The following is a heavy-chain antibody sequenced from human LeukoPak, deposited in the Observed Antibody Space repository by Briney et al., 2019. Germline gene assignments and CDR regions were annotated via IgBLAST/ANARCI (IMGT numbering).Heavy chain of an antibody. CDR3: ARAFDFWNGHMDY. Sequence: GASVKVSCKASGYTFTSCDINWVRQATGQGLEWMGWMNPNSGNTGYAQKFRGRVTMTRNTSISTAYMELSSLRSEDTAVYYCARAFDFWNGHMDYWGQGTLVTLTS. CDR1: GYTFTSCD. J-gene: IGHJ4*02. D-gene: IGHD3-3*01. CDR2: MNPNSGNT. V-gene: IGHV1-8*01.